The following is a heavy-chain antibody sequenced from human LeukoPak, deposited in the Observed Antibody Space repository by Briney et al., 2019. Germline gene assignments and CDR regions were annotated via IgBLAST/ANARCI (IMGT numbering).Heavy chain of an antibody. Sequence: GGSLRLSCEASGFTFSTYGMHWVRQAPGKGLEWVAGVSYDGSDKYYPDSVKGRFSTSRDNSKNTLYLQMNSLRPDDAAVYYCAKPRGGDSWAFDIWGHGTMVAVSS. CDR1: GFTFSTYG. J-gene: IGHJ3*02. CDR3: AKPRGGDSWAFDI. D-gene: IGHD2-21*02. CDR2: VSYDGSDK. V-gene: IGHV3-30*18.